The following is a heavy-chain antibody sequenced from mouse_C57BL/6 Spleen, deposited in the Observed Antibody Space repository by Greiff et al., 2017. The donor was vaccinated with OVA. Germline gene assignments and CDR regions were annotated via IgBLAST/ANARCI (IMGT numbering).Heavy chain of an antibody. Sequence: VQLQQPGAELVMPGASVKLSCKASGYTFTSYWMHWVKQRPGQGLEWIGEIDPSDSYTNYNQKFKGKSTLTVDKSSSTAYMQLSSLTSEDSAVYYCARFTTVVGAADYWGQGTTLTVSS. CDR2: IDPSDSYT. D-gene: IGHD1-1*01. CDR3: ARFTTVVGAADY. V-gene: IGHV1-69*01. J-gene: IGHJ2*01. CDR1: GYTFTSYW.